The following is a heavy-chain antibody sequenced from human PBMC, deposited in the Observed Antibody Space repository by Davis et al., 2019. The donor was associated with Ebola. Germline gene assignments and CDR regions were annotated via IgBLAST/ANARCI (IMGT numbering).Heavy chain of an antibody. Sequence: GESLKISCAASGFTFSDYYMSWIRQAPGKGLEWVSYISSSSSYTNYADSVKGRFTISRDNAKNSLYLQMNSLRAEDTAVYYCARDDRPWNLLVEMPTMGYGMDVWGKGTTVTVSS. D-gene: IGHD5-24*01. CDR1: GFTFSDYY. J-gene: IGHJ6*04. CDR3: ARDDRPWNLLVEMPTMGYGMDV. V-gene: IGHV3-11*06. CDR2: ISSSSSYT.